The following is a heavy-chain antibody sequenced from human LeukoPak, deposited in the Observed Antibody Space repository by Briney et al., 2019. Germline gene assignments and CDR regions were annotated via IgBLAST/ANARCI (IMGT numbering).Heavy chain of an antibody. CDR1: GGSFSGYY. CDR3: ARGSATGRPNFDY. CDR2: INHSGST. J-gene: IGHJ4*02. V-gene: IGHV4-34*01. D-gene: IGHD6-6*01. Sequence: SETLSLTCAVYGGSFSGYYWSWIRQPPGKGLEWIGEINHSGSTNYNPSLKSRVTISVDTSKNQFSLKLSSVTAADTAVYYCARGSATGRPNFDYWGQGTLVTVSS.